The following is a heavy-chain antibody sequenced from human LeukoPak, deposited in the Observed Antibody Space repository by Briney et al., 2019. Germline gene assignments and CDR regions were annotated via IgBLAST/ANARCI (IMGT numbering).Heavy chain of an antibody. CDR1: GLTFDDYG. CDR2: INWNGGST. V-gene: IGHV3-20*04. Sequence: GGSLRLSCAASGLTFDDYGMSWVRQAPGKGLEWVSGINWNGGSTGYADSVKGRFTISRDNAKNSLYLQMNSLRAEDTALYYCARDPYSGNYGNYYYYYMDVWGKGTTVTISS. CDR3: ARDPYSGNYGNYYYYYMDV. D-gene: IGHD1-26*01. J-gene: IGHJ6*03.